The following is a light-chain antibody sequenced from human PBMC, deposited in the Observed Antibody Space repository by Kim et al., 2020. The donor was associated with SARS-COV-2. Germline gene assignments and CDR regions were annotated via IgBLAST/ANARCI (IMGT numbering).Light chain of an antibody. J-gene: IGLJ3*02. CDR2: EDN. CDR3: QSYDSSNWV. CDR1: SGSIATNY. V-gene: IGLV6-57*03. Sequence: GTTVTLTCTRSSGSIATNYVQWYQQRPGRAPTTVIYEDNQRPSGVPDRFSGSIDSSSNSASLTISGLKTEDEADYYCQSYDSSNWVFGGGTQLTVL.